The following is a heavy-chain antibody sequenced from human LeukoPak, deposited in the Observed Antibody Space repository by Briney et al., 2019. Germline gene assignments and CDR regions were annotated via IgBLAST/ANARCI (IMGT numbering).Heavy chain of an antibody. V-gene: IGHV4-39*01. Sequence: SETLSLTCTVSGGSVSSSLNYWGWIRQPPGKGLEWIRNTYYTGTPYSNPTLKSRLTMSVDTSKNQFSLKLSSVTAADTAVYYCARLTKGRYFDYIFDYWGQGTLLTVSS. CDR3: ARLTKGRYFDYIFDY. D-gene: IGHD3-9*01. CDR2: TYYTGTP. CDR1: GGSVSSSLNY. J-gene: IGHJ4*02.